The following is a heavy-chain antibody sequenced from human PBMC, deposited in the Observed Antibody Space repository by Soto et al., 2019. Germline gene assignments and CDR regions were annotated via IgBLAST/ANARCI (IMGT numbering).Heavy chain of an antibody. Sequence: EVQLVESGGGLVQPGGSLRLSCAASGFPFSDYWMSWVRQASGKGLEWVANINRDGNEKHYVDSVKGRFTISRDNAEYSLYLQMSSLRAEDTAVYYCARDGGGSGWYFCGQGTLVTVSS. V-gene: IGHV3-7*05. CDR1: GFPFSDYW. CDR3: ARDGGGSGWYF. J-gene: IGHJ4*02. CDR2: INRDGNEK. D-gene: IGHD6-19*01.